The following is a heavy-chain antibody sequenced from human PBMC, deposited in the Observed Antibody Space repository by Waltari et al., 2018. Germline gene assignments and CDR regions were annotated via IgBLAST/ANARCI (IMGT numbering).Heavy chain of an antibody. V-gene: IGHV3-33*03. CDR3: AKDAFGNTYLDY. CDR1: GFSLSNSG. D-gene: IGHD3-10*01. Sequence: QVQLVESGGGVVQPGKSLRLSFVASGFSLSNSGTHWVRQTPGRGLEWVALTWSDGSVEYYADSVRGRFTVSRDNSKNILYLDMGSLRVDDTATYYCAKDAFGNTYLDYWGQGTLVTVSS. J-gene: IGHJ4*02. CDR2: TWSDGSVE.